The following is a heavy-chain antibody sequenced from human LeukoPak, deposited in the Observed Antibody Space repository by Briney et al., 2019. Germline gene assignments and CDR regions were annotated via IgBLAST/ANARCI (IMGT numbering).Heavy chain of an antibody. J-gene: IGHJ4*02. V-gene: IGHV1-69*01. D-gene: IGHD4-17*01. CDR2: IIPIFGTA. CDR1: GGTFSSYA. Sequence: ASVKVSCKASGGTFSSYAISWVRQAPGQGLEWMGGIIPIFGTANYAQKFQSRVTITADESTSTAYMELSSLRSDDTAVYYCAREPYGDYVFLDYWGQGTLVTVSS. CDR3: AREPYGDYVFLDY.